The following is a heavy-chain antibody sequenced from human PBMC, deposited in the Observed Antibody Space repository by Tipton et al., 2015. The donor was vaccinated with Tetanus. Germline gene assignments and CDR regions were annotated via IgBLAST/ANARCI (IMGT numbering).Heavy chain of an antibody. D-gene: IGHD1-7*01. CDR1: HGSITSYY. CDR2: IHFGGDT. CDR3: SSGSGTAISED. J-gene: IGHJ4*02. Sequence: TLSLTCTVPHGSITSYYWTWMRQSPGRGLEWIGTIHFGGDTAYNPSLRSRVTISVDTSRNHVSLKMTSVTAADTALYYCSSGSGTAISEDWGQGTLVTVSS. V-gene: IGHV4-59*04.